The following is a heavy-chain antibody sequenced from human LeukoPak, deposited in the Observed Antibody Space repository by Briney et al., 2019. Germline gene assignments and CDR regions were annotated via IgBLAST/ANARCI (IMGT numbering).Heavy chain of an antibody. CDR1: GFTFSSSE. J-gene: IGHJ2*01. V-gene: IGHV4-39*01. Sequence: GSLRLSCAASGFTFSSSEMNWVRQAPGKGLEWIGSVSYSGNTYYNPSLKSRVTISVDTSKSQFSLRLSSATAADTAVYSCARRAPYWHFDLWGRGTLVTVSS. CDR2: VSYSGNT. CDR3: ARRAPYWHFDL.